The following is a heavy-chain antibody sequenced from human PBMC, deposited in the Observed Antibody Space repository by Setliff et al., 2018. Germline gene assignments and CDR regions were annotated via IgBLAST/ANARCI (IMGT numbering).Heavy chain of an antibody. CDR3: TRRGDYYDASAYMVGNFFDY. V-gene: IGHV5-51*01. CDR2: IYPGNADT. D-gene: IGHD3-22*01. J-gene: IGHJ4*02. Sequence: GESLKISCKGSGYSFTDYWIAWVRQTPGKGLEWMGTIYPGNADTRYSPSFQGQVTISTDTSINTAYLQMNSLKTEDTAIYFCTRRGDYYDASAYMVGNFFDYWGLGTLVTVSS. CDR1: GYSFTDYW.